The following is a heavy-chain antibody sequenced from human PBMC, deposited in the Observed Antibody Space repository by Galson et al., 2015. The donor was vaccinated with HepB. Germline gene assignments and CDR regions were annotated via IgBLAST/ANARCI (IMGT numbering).Heavy chain of an antibody. D-gene: IGHD7-27*01. CDR1: GDTLTSYS. CDR3: ARWGMDGFDV. V-gene: IGHV1-69*02. J-gene: IGHJ3*01. CDR2: IIAVLDLP. Sequence: SCKASGDTLTSYSIGWLRQAPGQGLEWMGRIIAVLDLPEYAQTFQGRVTITADRSTSTAYMELSSLRSDDTAVYFGARWGMDGFDVWGQGTKVTVSS.